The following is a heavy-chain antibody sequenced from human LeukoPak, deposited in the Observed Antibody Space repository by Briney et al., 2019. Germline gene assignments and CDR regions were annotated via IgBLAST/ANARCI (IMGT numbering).Heavy chain of an antibody. Sequence: PGGSLRLSCSASGFTLSSYWMHWVRDAPGKGLVGVSRINSDGSSRSYADSVKGRFTISRAKAKNTVYLQVNSLRADDTAVYYCARGDGGSRHSWGQGTLVTVPS. D-gene: IGHD3-10*01. CDR2: INSDGSSR. V-gene: IGHV3-74*01. CDR1: GFTLSSYW. CDR3: ARGDGGSRHS. J-gene: IGHJ5*02.